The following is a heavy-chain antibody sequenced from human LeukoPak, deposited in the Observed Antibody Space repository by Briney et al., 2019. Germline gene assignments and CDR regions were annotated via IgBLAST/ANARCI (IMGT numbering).Heavy chain of an antibody. D-gene: IGHD2/OR15-2a*01. V-gene: IGHV1-46*01. CDR3: ARLSESPDY. Sequence: GASVKVSRKASGYTFTSYYVHWVRQAPGQGLEWMGIIDPGGGTTTYAQRFQGRVTMTRDTSTSTLYMELSSLRSEDTAVYYCARLSESPDYWGQGTLVTVSS. CDR1: GYTFTSYY. CDR2: IDPGGGTT. J-gene: IGHJ4*02.